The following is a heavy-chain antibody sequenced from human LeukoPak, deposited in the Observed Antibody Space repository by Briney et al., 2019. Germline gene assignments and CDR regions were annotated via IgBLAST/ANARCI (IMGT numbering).Heavy chain of an antibody. D-gene: IGHD3-3*01. V-gene: IGHV4-59*12. Sequence: SETLSLTCTVSGGSISSYYWSWIRQPPGKGLEWIGSIYYSGSTYYNPSLKSRVTISVDTSKNQFSLKLSSVTAADAAVYYCARTVVSITIFGVGPYYMDVWGKGTTVTVSS. CDR1: GGSISSYY. CDR2: IYYSGST. CDR3: ARTVVSITIFGVGPYYMDV. J-gene: IGHJ6*03.